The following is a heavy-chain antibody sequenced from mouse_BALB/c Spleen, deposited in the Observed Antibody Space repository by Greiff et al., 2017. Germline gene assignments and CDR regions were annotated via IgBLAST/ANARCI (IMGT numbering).Heavy chain of an antibody. D-gene: IGHD4-1*01. Sequence: EVQVVQSGGGLVQPGGSLRLSCATSGFTFSDYYMEWVRQPPGKRLEWIAASRNKANDYTTEYSAYVKDRFIVSRDTSQSILYLQMNALSAEDTAIDDCARGAGCVNCYAMDYWGQGTSVTVSS. J-gene: IGHJ4*01. CDR2: SRNKANDYTT. CDR3: ARGAGCVNCYAMDY. CDR1: GFTFSDYY. V-gene: IGHV7-1*02.